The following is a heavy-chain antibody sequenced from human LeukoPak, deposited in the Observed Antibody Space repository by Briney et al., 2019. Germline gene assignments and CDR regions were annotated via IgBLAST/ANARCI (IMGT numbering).Heavy chain of an antibody. CDR3: AKDMDVRYDSSGYLGPDY. CDR2: ISGDGGST. V-gene: IGHV3-43*02. Sequence: GGSLRLSCAASGFTFDDYAMHWVRQAPGKGLEWVSLISGDGGSTYYADSVKGRFTISRDNSKNSLYLQMNSLRTEDTALYYCAKDMDVRYDSSGYLGPDYWGQGTLVTVSS. D-gene: IGHD3-22*01. J-gene: IGHJ4*02. CDR1: GFTFDDYA.